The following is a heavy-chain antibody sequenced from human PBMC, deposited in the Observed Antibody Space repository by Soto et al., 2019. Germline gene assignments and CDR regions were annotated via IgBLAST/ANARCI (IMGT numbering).Heavy chain of an antibody. J-gene: IGHJ4*02. V-gene: IGHV1-46*01. CDR3: ARVYCSGGGCYGIDY. CDR2: ISPSGGST. D-gene: IGHD2-15*01. CDR1: GYTFTSYY. Sequence: QVQLVQSGAEVKKPGASVKVSCKASGYTFTSYYMHWVRQAPGQGLEWMGIISPSGGSTTYAQKFQGRVRMTRDTSTSTVYMELSSLRSEDTAVYYCARVYCSGGGCYGIDYWGQGTLVIVSS.